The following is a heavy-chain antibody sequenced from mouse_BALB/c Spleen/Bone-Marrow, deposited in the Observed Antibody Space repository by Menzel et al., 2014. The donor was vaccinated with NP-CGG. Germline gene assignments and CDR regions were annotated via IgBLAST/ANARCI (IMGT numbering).Heavy chain of an antibody. J-gene: IGHJ4*01. CDR3: ARRWLPYAMDY. CDR2: INPYNDGT. V-gene: IGHV1-14*01. Sequence: EVHLVESGPELVKPGASVKMSCKASGYTFTSYIMHWVKQKPGQGLEWIGYINPYNDGTKYNEKFKGKATLTSDKSSSTAYMELSSLTSEDYAVYYCARRWLPYAMDYWGQGTSVTVSS. CDR1: GYTFTSYI. D-gene: IGHD2-3*01.